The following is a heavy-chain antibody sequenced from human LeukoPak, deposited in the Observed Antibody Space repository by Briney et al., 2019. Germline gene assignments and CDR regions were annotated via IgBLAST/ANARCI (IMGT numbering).Heavy chain of an antibody. V-gene: IGHV3-33*01. J-gene: IGHJ4*01. Sequence: GRSLRLSCAASGFIFSHYVMHWVRQAPGKGLEWVAVIWSDASNRFYAGSVKGRFTISRDNSQNTLFLQMNSLRAEDTAMYYCARDAQRGFDYSNSLEYWGHGTLVTVSS. CDR2: IWSDASNR. D-gene: IGHD4-11*01. CDR3: ARDAQRGFDYSNSLEY. CDR1: GFIFSHYV.